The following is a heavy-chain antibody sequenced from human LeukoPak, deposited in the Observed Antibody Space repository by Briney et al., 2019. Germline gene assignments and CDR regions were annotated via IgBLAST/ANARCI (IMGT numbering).Heavy chain of an antibody. D-gene: IGHD2-2*01. V-gene: IGHV1-3*01. CDR1: GGTFTSYG. CDR2: INAGNGNT. CDR3: ASTRYCSTNCYDFDY. J-gene: IGHJ4*02. Sequence: ASVKVSCKASGGTFTSYGISWVRQAPGQGLEWMGWINAGNGNTKYSQKFQGRVTITRDTSASTAYMELSSLRSEDTAVYYCASTRYCSTNCYDFDYWGQGTLVSVSS.